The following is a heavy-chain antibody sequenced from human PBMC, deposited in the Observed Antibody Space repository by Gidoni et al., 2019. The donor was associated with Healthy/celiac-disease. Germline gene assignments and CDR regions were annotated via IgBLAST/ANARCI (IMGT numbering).Heavy chain of an antibody. D-gene: IGHD3-3*01. J-gene: IGHJ2*01. CDR3: ARQYYDFWSGYYWYFDL. Sequence: QVQLVQSGAEVKKPGASLKVYCKASGGTFSSYAISWVRQAPGQGLEWMGRIIPILGIANDAQKFQGRVTITADKSTSKAYMELSSLRSEDTAVYYCARQYYDFWSGYYWYFDLWGRGTLVTVSS. CDR1: GGTFSSYA. V-gene: IGHV1-69*09. CDR2: IIPILGIA.